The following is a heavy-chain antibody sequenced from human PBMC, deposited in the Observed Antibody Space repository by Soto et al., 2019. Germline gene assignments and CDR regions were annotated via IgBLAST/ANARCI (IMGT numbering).Heavy chain of an antibody. CDR3: ARRGVPDYDILTGYYSRRDPHFDY. D-gene: IGHD3-9*01. J-gene: IGHJ4*02. V-gene: IGHV4-31*03. Sequence: SETLSLTCTVSGGSISSGGYYWSWIRQHPGKGLEWIGYIYYSGSTYYNPSLKSRVTISVDTSKNQFSLKLSSVTAADTAVYYCARRGVPDYDILTGYYSRRDPHFDYWGQGTLVTVSS. CDR1: GGSISSGGYY. CDR2: IYYSGST.